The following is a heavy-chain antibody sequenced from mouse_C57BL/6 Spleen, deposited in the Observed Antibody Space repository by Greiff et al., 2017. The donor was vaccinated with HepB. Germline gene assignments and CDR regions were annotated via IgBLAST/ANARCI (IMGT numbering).Heavy chain of an antibody. J-gene: IGHJ1*03. CDR3: ARSGYYENYWYFDV. V-gene: IGHV1-39*01. Sequence: LQQSGPELVKPGASVKISCKASGYSFTDYNMNWVKQSNGKSLEWIGVINPNYGTTSYNQKFKGKATLTVDQSSSTAYMQLNSLTSEDSAVYYCARSGYYENYWYFDVWGTGTTVTVSS. CDR2: INPNYGTT. D-gene: IGHD2-3*01. CDR1: GYSFTDYN.